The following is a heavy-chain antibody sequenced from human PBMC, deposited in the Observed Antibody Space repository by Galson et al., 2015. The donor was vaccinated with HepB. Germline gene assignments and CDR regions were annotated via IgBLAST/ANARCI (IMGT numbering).Heavy chain of an antibody. CDR2: IIPIFGTA. Sequence: SVKVSCKASGYTFTSYDINWVRQAPGQGLEWMGGIIPIFGTANYAQKFQGRVTITADKSTSTAYMELSSLRSEDTAVYYCARSYATVTTGGWFDPWGQGTLVTVSS. CDR3: ARSYATVTTGGWFDP. V-gene: IGHV1-69*06. CDR1: GYTFTSYD. J-gene: IGHJ5*02. D-gene: IGHD4-17*01.